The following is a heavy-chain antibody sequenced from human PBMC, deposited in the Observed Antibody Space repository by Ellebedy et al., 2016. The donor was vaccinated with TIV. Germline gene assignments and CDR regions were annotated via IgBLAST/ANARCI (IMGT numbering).Heavy chain of an antibody. D-gene: IGHD6-19*01. Sequence: GESLKISXAASGFTFSGYGMHWVRQAPGKGLEWVALISYDGSNKYYADSVKGRFTISRDNSKNTLYLQMNSLRAEDTAVYYCAKDGYSSGWHSIRSRWDYYYYMDVWGKGTTVTVSS. CDR2: ISYDGSNK. CDR1: GFTFSGYG. J-gene: IGHJ6*03. V-gene: IGHV3-30*18. CDR3: AKDGYSSGWHSIRSRWDYYYYMDV.